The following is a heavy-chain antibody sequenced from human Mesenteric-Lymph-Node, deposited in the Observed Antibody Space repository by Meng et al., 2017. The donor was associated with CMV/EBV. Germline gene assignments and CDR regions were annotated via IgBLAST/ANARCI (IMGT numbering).Heavy chain of an antibody. V-gene: IGHV1-2*02. CDR2: INPDSGGT. J-gene: IGHJ6*02. D-gene: IGHD5-18*01. Sequence: ASVKVSCKASGYTFSDYYIHWVRQAPGQGLEWMGWINPDSGGTNYVQKFQGRVTMTRDTSISTVYMELSRLRSDDTAVYYCARDFSEAMDLFLDVWGQGTTVTVSS. CDR1: GYTFSDYY. CDR3: ARDFSEAMDLFLDV.